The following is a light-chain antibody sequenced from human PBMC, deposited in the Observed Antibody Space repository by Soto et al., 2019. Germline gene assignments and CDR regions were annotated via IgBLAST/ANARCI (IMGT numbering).Light chain of an antibody. V-gene: IGLV2-14*01. CDR3: YSYTSSSTVL. CDR1: SSDVGGYNY. Sequence: QSALTQPASVSGPPGQSITISCTGISSDVGGYNYVSWYQQHPDKAPKLMIYDVSNRRSGVFYRFSGSKSGTTASLTISGLQAEDEADYYCYSYTSSSTVLFGGGTQLTVL. J-gene: IGLJ2*01. CDR2: DVS.